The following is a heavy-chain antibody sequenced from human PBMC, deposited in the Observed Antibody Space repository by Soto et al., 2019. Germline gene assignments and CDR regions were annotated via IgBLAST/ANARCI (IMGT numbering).Heavy chain of an antibody. CDR1: GFTFSSYG. V-gene: IGHV3-33*01. CDR2: IWYDGSNK. D-gene: IGHD1-7*01. Sequence: GGSLRLSCAASGFTFSSYGMHWVRQAPGKGLEWVAVIWYDGSNKYYADSVKGRFTISRDNSKNTLYLQMNSLRAEDTAVYYCARDITGTPQYYYYYYGMDVWGQGTTVTVSS. J-gene: IGHJ6*02. CDR3: ARDITGTPQYYYYYYGMDV.